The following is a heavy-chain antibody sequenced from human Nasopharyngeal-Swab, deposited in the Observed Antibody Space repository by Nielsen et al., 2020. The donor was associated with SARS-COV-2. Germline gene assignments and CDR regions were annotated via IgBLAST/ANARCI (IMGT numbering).Heavy chain of an antibody. Sequence: GESLKISCAASGFTFSSYAMSWVRQAPGKGPEWVSAISGSGGSTYYADSVKGRFTISRDNSKNTLYLQMNSLRAEDTAVYYCARDHNSSGWPYGMDVWGQGTTVTVSS. D-gene: IGHD6-19*01. CDR3: ARDHNSSGWPYGMDV. CDR1: GFTFSSYA. J-gene: IGHJ6*02. CDR2: ISGSGGST. V-gene: IGHV3-23*01.